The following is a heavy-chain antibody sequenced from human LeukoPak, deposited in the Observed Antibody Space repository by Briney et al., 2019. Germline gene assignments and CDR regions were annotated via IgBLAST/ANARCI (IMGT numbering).Heavy chain of an antibody. Sequence: GASVKVSCQASGGTFSSYAISWVRQAPGQGLEWMGGFIPIFGTANYAQKFQGRVTITTDESTSTAYMELSSLRSEDTAVYYCARDAAAAGTLWYYFDYWGQGTLVAVSS. CDR3: ARDAAAAGTLWYYFDY. V-gene: IGHV1-69*05. CDR1: GGTFSSYA. D-gene: IGHD6-13*01. J-gene: IGHJ4*02. CDR2: FIPIFGTA.